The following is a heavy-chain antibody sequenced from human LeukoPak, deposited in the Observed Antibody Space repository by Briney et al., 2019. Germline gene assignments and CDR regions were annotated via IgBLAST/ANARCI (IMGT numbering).Heavy chain of an antibody. V-gene: IGHV3-33*08. CDR3: ARDRAWGSTSSGYYYGMDV. CDR1: GFTFSSYG. CDR2: IWYDGSNK. Sequence: GSLRLSCAASGFTFSSYGMHWVRQAPGKGLEWVAVIWYDGSNKYYADSVKGRFTISRDNSKNTLYLQMNSLRAEDTAVYYCARDRAWGSTSSGYYYGMDVWGQGTTVTVSS. J-gene: IGHJ6*02. D-gene: IGHD1-26*01.